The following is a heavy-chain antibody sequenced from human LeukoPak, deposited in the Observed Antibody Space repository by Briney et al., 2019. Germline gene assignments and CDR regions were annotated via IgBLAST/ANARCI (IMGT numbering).Heavy chain of an antibody. CDR2: ISSSSSTI. D-gene: IGHD6-6*01. CDR1: GFTFSSYS. J-gene: IGHJ4*02. CDR3: ARRERYSSSSGRGYSCAHFDY. Sequence: GGSLRLSCAASGFTFSSYSMNWVRQAPGKGLEWVSYISSSSSTIYYADSVKGRFTISRDNAKNSLYLQMNSLRAADTAVYYCARRERYSSSSGRGYSCAHFDYWGQGTLVTVSS. V-gene: IGHV3-48*01.